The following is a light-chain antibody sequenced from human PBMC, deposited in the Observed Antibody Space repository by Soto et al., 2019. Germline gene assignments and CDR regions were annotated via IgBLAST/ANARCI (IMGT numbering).Light chain of an antibody. Sequence: QSVLTQPPSASGSPGQSVTISCTGTSSDVGGYNYVSWYQQHPGKAPKLMIYEVSKRPSGVPDRSSGSKSGNTASLTVSGLQAEDEADYYCSSYAGSTPYVFGTGTKVTVL. CDR2: EVS. CDR1: SSDVGGYNY. V-gene: IGLV2-8*01. CDR3: SSYAGSTPYV. J-gene: IGLJ1*01.